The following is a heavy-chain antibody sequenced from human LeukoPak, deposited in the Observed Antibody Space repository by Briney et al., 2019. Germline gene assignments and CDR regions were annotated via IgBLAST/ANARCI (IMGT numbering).Heavy chain of an antibody. CDR2: VNPSHHYK. D-gene: IGHD3-22*01. V-gene: IGHV3-21*01. CDR1: GFTFSSYE. CDR3: ARDRDYYDSNSFSPDAFGI. Sequence: GGSLRLSCAASGFTFSSYEMNWVRQAPGKGLEWVSSVNPSHHYKYYADSVKGRFTISRDNAKSSLYLQMNSLRAEDTAVYYCARDRDYYDSNSFSPDAFGIWGQGTMVTVSS. J-gene: IGHJ3*02.